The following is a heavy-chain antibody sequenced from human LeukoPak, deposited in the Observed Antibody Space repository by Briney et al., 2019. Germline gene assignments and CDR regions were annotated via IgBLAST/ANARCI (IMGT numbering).Heavy chain of an antibody. CDR2: ISGGGGST. D-gene: IGHD5-12*01. V-gene: IGHV3-23*01. CDR1: GFTFSSYA. CDR3: AKRRSGSGWPN. J-gene: IGHJ4*02. Sequence: GGSLRLSCAASGFTFSSYAMSWVRQAPGKGLEWVPAISGGGGSTYYADSVKGRFTISRDNSRNTLYLQMNSLRAEDTAVYYCAKRRSGSGWPNWGQGTLVTVSS.